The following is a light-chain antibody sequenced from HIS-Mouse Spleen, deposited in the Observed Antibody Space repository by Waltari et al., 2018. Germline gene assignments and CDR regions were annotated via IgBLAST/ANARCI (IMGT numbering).Light chain of an antibody. J-gene: IGKJ2*01. CDR1: QSVLYSSNNKNY. CDR2: WAA. V-gene: IGKV4-1*01. Sequence: DIVMTQSPDSLAVSLGERATINCKSSQSVLYSSNNKNYLAWYQQKPGQPPKLLIYWAATRASGVPDRFSGSGSGTEFTLTISSLQAEDVAVYYCQQYYSTPYTFGQGTKLEIK. CDR3: QQYYSTPYT.